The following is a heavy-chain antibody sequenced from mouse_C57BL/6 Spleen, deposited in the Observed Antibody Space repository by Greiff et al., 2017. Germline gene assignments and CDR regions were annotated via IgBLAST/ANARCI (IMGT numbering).Heavy chain of an antibody. J-gene: IGHJ3*01. Sequence: QVQLQQSGAELVMPGASVKLSCKASGYTFTSYWMHWVKQRPGQGLEWIGEIDPSDSYTNYNQKFKGKSTLTVDKSSSTAYMQLSSLTSEDAAVYYWARRGGGWFAYWGQGTLVTVSA. CDR2: IDPSDSYT. V-gene: IGHV1-69*01. CDR1: GYTFTSYW. CDR3: ARRGGGWFAY.